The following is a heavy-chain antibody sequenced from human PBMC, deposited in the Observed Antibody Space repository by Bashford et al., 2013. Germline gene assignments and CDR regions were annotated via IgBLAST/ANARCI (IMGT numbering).Heavy chain of an antibody. J-gene: IGHJ4*02. Sequence: PSETLSLTCTVSGGSISSTSSYWGWIRQPPGKGLEWIGSFYYSGTTYYNPSLKSRITISVDTSKNQFSLKLTSVTAADTAVYHCARSRHNSGGPFAYWGQGTLVTVSS. V-gene: IGHV4-39*01. D-gene: IGHD6-19*01. CDR3: ARSRHNSGGPFAY. CDR1: GGSISSTSSY. CDR2: FYYSGTT.